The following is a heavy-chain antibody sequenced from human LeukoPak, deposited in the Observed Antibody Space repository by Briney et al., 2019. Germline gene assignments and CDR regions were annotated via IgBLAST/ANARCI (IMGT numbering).Heavy chain of an antibody. V-gene: IGHV5-51*01. D-gene: IGHD6-19*01. CDR1: GFXFTNYW. J-gene: IGHJ4*02. Sequence: GESLKISCNGSGFXFTNYWISWVRQMPVKGLEWMGIIYPDDSDTRYSPSFQGQVTISVDKSISTAYLQWSSLKASDSAIYYCAKLSSGWSLDYWGQGTLVTVSS. CDR2: IYPDDSDT. CDR3: AKLSSGWSLDY.